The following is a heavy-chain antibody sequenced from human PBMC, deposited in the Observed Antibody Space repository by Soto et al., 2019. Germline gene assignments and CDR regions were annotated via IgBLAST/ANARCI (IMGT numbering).Heavy chain of an antibody. D-gene: IGHD3-3*01. V-gene: IGHV3-30*18. CDR2: ISYDGSNK. CDR3: ANEAPLRFLEWPRGPHDY. J-gene: IGHJ4*02. Sequence: QVQLVESGGGVVQPGRSLRLSCAASGFTFSSYGMHWVRQAPGKGLEWVAVISYDGSNKYYADSVKGRFTISRDNSKNTLYLQMNSLRAEDTAVYYCANEAPLRFLEWPRGPHDYWGQGTLVTVSS. CDR1: GFTFSSYG.